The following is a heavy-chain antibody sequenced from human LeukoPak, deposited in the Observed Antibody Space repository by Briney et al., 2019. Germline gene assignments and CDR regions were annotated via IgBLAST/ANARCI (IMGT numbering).Heavy chain of an antibody. CDR1: GGTFSSYA. V-gene: IGHV1-69*06. J-gene: IGHJ4*02. D-gene: IGHD6-19*01. CDR2: IIPIFGTA. CDR3: AIQDKQWLPHGGY. Sequence: GASVKVSCKASGGTFSSYAISWVRQAPGQGLEWMGGIIPIFGTANYAQKFQGRVTITADKSTSTAYMELSSLRSEDTAVYYCAIQDKQWLPHGGYWGQGTLVTVSS.